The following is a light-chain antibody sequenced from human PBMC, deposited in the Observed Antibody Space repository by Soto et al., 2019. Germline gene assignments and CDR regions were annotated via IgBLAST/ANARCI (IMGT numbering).Light chain of an antibody. V-gene: IGKV3-11*01. CDR2: DIS. Sequence: EIVLTQSPATLSLSPGERATLSCRASQRVKNYLAWYQQKPGQAPRLLIYDISNRATGIPARFSGSGSEADSTLTISSLEPEDFAGYSCQQRNNWPWLTFGGGTRVEIK. CDR3: QQRNNWPWLT. J-gene: IGKJ4*01. CDR1: QRVKNY.